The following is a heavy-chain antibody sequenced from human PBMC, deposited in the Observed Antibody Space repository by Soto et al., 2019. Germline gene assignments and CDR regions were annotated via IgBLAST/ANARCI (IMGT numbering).Heavy chain of an antibody. Sequence: QVQLVQSGAEVKKPGASVKVSCKASGYTFTSYAMHWVCQAPGPRLAWMGWINAGNGNTKYSQKLQGRVTITRDTSASTAYMELSSLRSEDTAVYYCARGGILYWYFDLWGRGTLFTVSS. CDR2: INAGNGNT. J-gene: IGHJ2*01. CDR3: ARGGILYWYFDL. D-gene: IGHD1-26*01. V-gene: IGHV1-3*01. CDR1: GYTFTSYA.